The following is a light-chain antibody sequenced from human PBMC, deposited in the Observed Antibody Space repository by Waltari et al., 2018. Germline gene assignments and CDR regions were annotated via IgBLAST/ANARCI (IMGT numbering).Light chain of an antibody. CDR3: MQALQTPYT. CDR2: LGS. Sequence: IVMTQSPLSLPVTPGEPASISCRSSQGLRHTTGYNYLDWYLQKPGPSPQLLIYLGSNRASGVPDMFSGSGSGTDFTLKISRVEAGDVGVYYCMQALQTPYTFGQGTKLEIK. V-gene: IGKV2-28*01. CDR1: QGLRHTTGYNY. J-gene: IGKJ2*01.